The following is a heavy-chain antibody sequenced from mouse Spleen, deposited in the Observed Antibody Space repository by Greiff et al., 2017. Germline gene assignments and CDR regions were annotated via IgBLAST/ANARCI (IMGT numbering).Heavy chain of an antibody. CDR2: IHPNSGST. CDR1: GYTFTSYW. D-gene: IGHD1-1*01. V-gene: IGHV1-64*01. Sequence: QVQLQQPGAELVKPGASVKLSCKASGYTFTSYWMHWVKQRPGQGLEWIGMIHPNSGSTNYNEKFKSKATLTVDKSSSTAYMQLSSLTSEDSAVYYCARYLLRDWYFDVWGAGTTVTVSS. CDR3: ARYLLRDWYFDV. J-gene: IGHJ1*01.